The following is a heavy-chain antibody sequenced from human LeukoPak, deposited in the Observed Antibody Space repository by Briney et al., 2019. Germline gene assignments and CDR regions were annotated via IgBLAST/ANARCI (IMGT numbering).Heavy chain of an antibody. CDR1: GHTFTSYG. CDR3: ARSPYGSGSYSFPRMADY. J-gene: IGHJ4*02. V-gene: IGHV1-18*04. Sequence: ASVKVSCKASGHTFTSYGISWVRQAPGQGLEWMGWISAYNGNTNYAQKLQGRVTMTTDTSTSTAYMELRSLRSDDTAVYYCARSPYGSGSYSFPRMADYWGQGTLVTVSS. CDR2: ISAYNGNT. D-gene: IGHD3-10*01.